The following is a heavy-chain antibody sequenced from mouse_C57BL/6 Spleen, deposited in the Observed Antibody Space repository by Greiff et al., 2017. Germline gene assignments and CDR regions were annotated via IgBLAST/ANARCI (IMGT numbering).Heavy chain of an antibody. V-gene: IGHV5-6*01. Sequence: EVQGVESGGDLVKPGGSLKLSCAASGFTFSSYGMSWVRQTPDKRLEWVATISSGGSYTYYPDSVKGRFTISRDNAKNTLYLQMSSLKSEDTAMYYCARRGVYYDYDEGEIWFAYWGQGTLVTVSA. J-gene: IGHJ3*01. CDR1: GFTFSSYG. CDR3: ARRGVYYDYDEGEIWFAY. CDR2: ISSGGSYT. D-gene: IGHD2-4*01.